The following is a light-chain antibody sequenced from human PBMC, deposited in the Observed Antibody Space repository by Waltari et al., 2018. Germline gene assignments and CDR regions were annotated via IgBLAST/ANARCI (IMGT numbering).Light chain of an antibody. J-gene: IGKJ1*01. V-gene: IGKV3-20*01. CDR3: QQYGTSPWT. CDR1: QSVKDNY. Sequence: SLSPGERATLSCRASQSVKDNYLSWFQQKGVQAPRLLFFGSFDRATGTPDRFSASGSGTEFTLTISRLEPEDFAVYYCQQYGTSPWTFGHGTRV. CDR2: GSF.